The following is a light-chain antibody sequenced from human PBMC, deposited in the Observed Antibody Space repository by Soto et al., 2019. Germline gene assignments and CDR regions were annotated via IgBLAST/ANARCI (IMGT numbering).Light chain of an antibody. CDR2: EVS. J-gene: IGKJ4*01. V-gene: IGKV2-30*01. CDR3: MQGTHWPLT. CDR1: QSLLYSDGKTF. Sequence: VVMTQSPLSLPVTLGQPASVSYRSSQSLLYSDGKTFLTWFHQRPGQAPRRLIYEVSNRDSGVPDRFSGSGSGTDFTLKISRVEAEDVGLYYCMQGTHWPLTFGGGTKVDIK.